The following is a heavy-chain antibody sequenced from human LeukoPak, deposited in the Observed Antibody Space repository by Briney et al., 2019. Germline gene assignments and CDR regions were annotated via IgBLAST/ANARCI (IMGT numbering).Heavy chain of an antibody. D-gene: IGHD3-10*01. J-gene: IGHJ4*02. Sequence: PGGSLRLSCAASGFTFSSYDMNWVRQAPGKGLEWVSAISGSGGSTYYADSVKGRFTISRDNSKNTLYLQMNSLSAEDTAAYYCAKEGGVLLLFGEFSYLDYWGQGTLVTVSS. V-gene: IGHV3-23*01. CDR2: ISGSGGST. CDR3: AKEGGVLLLFGEFSYLDY. CDR1: GFTFSSYD.